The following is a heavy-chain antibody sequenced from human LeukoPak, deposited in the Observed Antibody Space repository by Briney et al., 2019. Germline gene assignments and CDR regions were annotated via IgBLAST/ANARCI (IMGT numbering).Heavy chain of an antibody. D-gene: IGHD2-2*01. CDR2: IIPIFGTA. CDR3: ARAWGDCSSTSCSDAFDI. V-gene: IGHV1-69*05. Sequence: SVKVSCKASGGTFSSYAISWVRQAPGQGLEWMGGIIPIFGTANYAQKFQGRVTITRNTSISTAYMELSSLRSEDTAVYYCARAWGDCSSTSCSDAFDIWGQGTMVTVSS. J-gene: IGHJ3*02. CDR1: GGTFSSYA.